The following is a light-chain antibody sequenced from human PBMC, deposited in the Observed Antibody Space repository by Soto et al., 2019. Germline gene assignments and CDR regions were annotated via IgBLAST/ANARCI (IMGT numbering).Light chain of an antibody. Sequence: VMTRSTLSLPVTLGQPASISCRSNQSLVHSDGIAYFSWFQQRPGRSPRRLIYKVFNRDSGVPARFSGSGSGTDFALKISRVEAEDVGVYYCMQGTHWPITFGQGTRLEI. CDR2: KVF. J-gene: IGKJ5*01. CDR3: MQGTHWPIT. V-gene: IGKV2-30*02. CDR1: QSLVHSDGIAY.